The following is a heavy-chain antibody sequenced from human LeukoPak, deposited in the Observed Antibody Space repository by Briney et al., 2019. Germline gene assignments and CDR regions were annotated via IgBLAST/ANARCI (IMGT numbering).Heavy chain of an antibody. V-gene: IGHV4-59*01. CDR1: GGSINSYY. CDR3: AREFRSDYYYYGLDV. Sequence: PSETLSLTCTVSGGSINSYYWSWIRQPPGKGLEWIGSISYSGSTNYNPSLKSRVTISVDTSKNQFSLKVSSMTSADTSVYYCAREFRSDYYYYGLDVWGQGTTVTVS. CDR2: ISYSGST. J-gene: IGHJ6*02.